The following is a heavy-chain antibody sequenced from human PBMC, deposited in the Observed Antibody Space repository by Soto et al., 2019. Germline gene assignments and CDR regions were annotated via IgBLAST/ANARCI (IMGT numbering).Heavy chain of an antibody. D-gene: IGHD2-2*01. J-gene: IGHJ6*02. V-gene: IGHV1-46*01. CDR1: VYTFTCYT. CDR3: ARGHIVLVPTLLTNYYYYYGMDV. Sequence: ASVKISCKPSVYTFTCYTMHWVRQAPGQGLELLGIINPSGGSTSYAQKFQGRVTMTRDTSTSTVYMELSSLRSEDTAVYYCARGHIVLVPTLLTNYYYYYGMDVWGQGTTVTVSS. CDR2: INPSGGST.